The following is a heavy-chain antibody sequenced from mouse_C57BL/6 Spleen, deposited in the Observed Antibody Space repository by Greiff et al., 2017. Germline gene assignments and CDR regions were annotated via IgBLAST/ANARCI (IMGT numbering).Heavy chain of an antibody. CDR1: GYTFTSYW. D-gene: IGHD1-1*01. CDR2: IDPSDSYT. V-gene: IGHV1-50*01. CDR3: ARRGYYYGSSYAWFAY. J-gene: IGHJ3*01. Sequence: QVQLQQPGAELVKPGASVKLSCKASGYTFTSYWMQWVKQRPGQGLEWIGEIDPSDSYTNYNQKFKGKATLTVDTSSSTAYMQLSSLTSEHSAVYYCARRGYYYGSSYAWFAYWGQGTLVTVSA.